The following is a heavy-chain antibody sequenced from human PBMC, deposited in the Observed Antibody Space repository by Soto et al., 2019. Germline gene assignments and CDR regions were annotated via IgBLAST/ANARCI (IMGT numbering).Heavy chain of an antibody. Sequence: PSXTLSLTCTVSGGSISSYYWNWIRQPPVKGLEWIGYIYYSGSTNYNPSLKSRVTISVDTSKNQFSLKLSSVIAADTAVYYCARHLMTSSFDYWGQGTLVTVSS. V-gene: IGHV4-59*08. D-gene: IGHD3-16*01. CDR3: ARHLMTSSFDY. J-gene: IGHJ4*02. CDR1: GGSISSYY. CDR2: IYYSGST.